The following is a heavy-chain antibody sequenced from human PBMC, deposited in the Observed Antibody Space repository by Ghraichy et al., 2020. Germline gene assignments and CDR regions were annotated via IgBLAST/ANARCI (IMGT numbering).Heavy chain of an antibody. Sequence: SETLSLTCTPSSGSVSGGTYYWSWIRPSPGGRLEWIGYIFSTGRPNYNPSLASRVTISLDTTETHMSLTLTSVTAADTAVYFCARSVATRRPFAYLGQGTLVTVSS. CDR1: SGSVSGGTYY. CDR2: IFSTGRP. V-gene: IGHV4-61*03. D-gene: IGHD2-15*01. CDR3: ARSVATRRPFAY. J-gene: IGHJ4*02.